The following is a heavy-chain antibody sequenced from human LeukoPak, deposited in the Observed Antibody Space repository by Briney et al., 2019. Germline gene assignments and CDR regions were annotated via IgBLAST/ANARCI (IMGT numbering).Heavy chain of an antibody. J-gene: IGHJ4*02. CDR1: GFIFSNHA. CDR3: ARHLSGVTGYTYGRGIDY. V-gene: IGHV3-21*01. Sequence: PGDSLRLSCAASGFIFSNHAMNWVRQAPGKGLEWVSSISGSSTYIYYADSVKGRFTISRDNAKNSLYLQMNSLRAEDTAVYYCARHLSGVTGYTYGRGIDYWGQGTLVTVSS. CDR2: ISGSSTYI. D-gene: IGHD5-18*01.